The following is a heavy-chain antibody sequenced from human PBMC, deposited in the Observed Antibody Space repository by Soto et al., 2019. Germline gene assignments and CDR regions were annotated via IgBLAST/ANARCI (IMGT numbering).Heavy chain of an antibody. CDR3: ARDYTEQLVRVLPYYSGMDV. V-gene: IGHV3-30-3*01. J-gene: IGHJ6*02. Sequence: GGSLRLSCAASGFTFSSYAMHWVRQAPGKGLEWVAVISYDGSNKYYADSVKGRFTISRDNSKNTLYLQMNSRRAEDTAVYYCARDYTEQLVRVLPYYSGMDVWGQGTTVTVSS. CDR1: GFTFSSYA. D-gene: IGHD6-13*01. CDR2: ISYDGSNK.